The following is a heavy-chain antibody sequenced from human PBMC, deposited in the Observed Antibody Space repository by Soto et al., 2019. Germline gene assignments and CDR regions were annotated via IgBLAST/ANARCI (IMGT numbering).Heavy chain of an antibody. V-gene: IGHV3-74*01. J-gene: IGHJ6*02. CDR2: INSDGSST. CDR3: ARDLGFLEWSYYYYYGMDV. CDR1: GFTFSSYW. Sequence: EVQLVESGGGLVQPGGSLRLSCAASGFTFSSYWMHWVRQAPGKGLVWVSRINSDGSSTSYADSVKGRFTISRDNAKNTLYLQMNSLSAEDTAVYYCARDLGFLEWSYYYYYGMDVWGQGTTVTVSS. D-gene: IGHD3-3*01.